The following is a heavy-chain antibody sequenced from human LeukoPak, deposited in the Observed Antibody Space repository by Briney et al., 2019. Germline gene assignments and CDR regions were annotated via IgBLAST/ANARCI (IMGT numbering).Heavy chain of an antibody. J-gene: IGHJ3*02. CDR1: GGSISSYY. CDR2: IYYSGST. D-gene: IGHD2-2*01. Sequence: PSETLSLTCTVSGGSISSYYWSWIRQPPGKGLEWIGYIYYSGSTNYNPSLKSRVTISVDTSKNQFSLKLSSVTAADTAVYYCARLADCSSTSCYRSDAFDIWGQGTMVTVSS. V-gene: IGHV4-59*01. CDR3: ARLADCSSTSCYRSDAFDI.